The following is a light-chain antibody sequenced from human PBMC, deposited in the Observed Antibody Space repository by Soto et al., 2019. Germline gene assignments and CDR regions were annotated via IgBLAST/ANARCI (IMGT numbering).Light chain of an antibody. J-gene: IGKJ1*01. CDR2: GAS. Sequence: EIVWTQSPGTLSLSPGERATLSCRASKSVSSSFLAWYQQKPGQAPRLLIYGASSRATGIPDRFSGSGSGTDFTLTISRLEPEDFAVYYCQQYGSSPRTFGQGTKVEIK. CDR3: QQYGSSPRT. V-gene: IGKV3-20*01. CDR1: KSVSSSF.